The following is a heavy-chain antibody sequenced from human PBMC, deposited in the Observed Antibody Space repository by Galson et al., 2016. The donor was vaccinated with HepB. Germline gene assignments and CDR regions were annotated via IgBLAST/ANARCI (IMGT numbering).Heavy chain of an antibody. Sequence: SVKVSCKASGYTFTSYSVHWVRQAPGQGLEWMGVISPSDGLITYAQNFKGRVIMTRDAPTSTVYMELISLRSEDTAVYYGARELVGVITEGPEYWGQGTLVTVSS. V-gene: IGHV1-46*01. CDR2: ISPSDGLI. CDR1: GYTFTSYS. CDR3: ARELVGVITEGPEY. J-gene: IGHJ4*02. D-gene: IGHD3-10*01.